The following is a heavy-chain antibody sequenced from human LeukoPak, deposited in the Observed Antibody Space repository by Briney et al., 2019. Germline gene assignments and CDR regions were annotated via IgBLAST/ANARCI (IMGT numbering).Heavy chain of an antibody. D-gene: IGHD6-6*01. Sequence: GGSLRLSCAASGFTFSSYDMSWVRQAPGKGLEWVSAITDTGSTTYYADSVKGRFTISRDNSKNTVYLQMNSLRAEDTAVYYCAKRVPYSSSSVYFDCWGQGTLVTVSS. CDR2: ITDTGSTT. CDR3: AKRVPYSSSSVYFDC. CDR1: GFTFSSYD. V-gene: IGHV3-23*01. J-gene: IGHJ4*02.